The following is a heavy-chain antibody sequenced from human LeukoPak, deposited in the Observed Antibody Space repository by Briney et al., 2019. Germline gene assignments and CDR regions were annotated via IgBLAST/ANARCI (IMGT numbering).Heavy chain of an antibody. CDR3: ARDEGSSSWPD. CDR1: GFTFSSYS. CDR2: ISSSSSYI. Sequence: PGGSLRLSCAASGFTFSSYSMNWVRQAPGKGLEWVSSISSSSSYICYADSVKGRFTISRDDAKNSLYLQMNSLRAEDTAVYYCARDEGSSSWPDWGQGTLVTVSS. J-gene: IGHJ4*02. V-gene: IGHV3-21*01. D-gene: IGHD6-13*01.